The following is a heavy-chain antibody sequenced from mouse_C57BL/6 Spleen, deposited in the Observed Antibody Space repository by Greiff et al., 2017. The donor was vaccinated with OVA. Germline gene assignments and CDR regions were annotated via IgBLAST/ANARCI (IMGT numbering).Heavy chain of an antibody. CDR2: IWSDGST. Sequence: VQLQESGPGLVAPSQSLSITCTVSGFSLTSYGVHWVRQPPGKGLEWLVVIWSDGSTTYNSALKSRLSISKDNSKSQVFLKMNSLQTDDTAMYYCARHGSYDGYSYFDYWGQGTTLTVSS. J-gene: IGHJ2*01. V-gene: IGHV2-6-1*01. D-gene: IGHD2-3*01. CDR3: ARHGSYDGYSYFDY. CDR1: GFSLTSYG.